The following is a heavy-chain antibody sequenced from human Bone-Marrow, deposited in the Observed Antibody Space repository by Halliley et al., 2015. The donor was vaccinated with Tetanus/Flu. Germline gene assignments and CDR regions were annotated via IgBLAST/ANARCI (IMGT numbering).Heavy chain of an antibody. CDR2: LYYGGST. CDR3: ARHYRHWLFDY. Sequence: TLSLTCTVSGVSLTSSGYYWGWIRQPPGKGLEWIGSLYYGGSTYYNPSLKSRVSISVDTSKNHLSLNLNSVTAADTAVYYCARHYRHWLFDYWGQGTLVTVSS. CDR1: GVSLTSSGYY. J-gene: IGHJ4*02. D-gene: IGHD3-16*02. V-gene: IGHV4-39*01.